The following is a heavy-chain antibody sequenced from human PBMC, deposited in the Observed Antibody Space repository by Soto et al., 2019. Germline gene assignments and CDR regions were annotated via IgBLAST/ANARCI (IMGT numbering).Heavy chain of an antibody. CDR3: ARDRRYCGRECPDDAFDI. CDR1: GGSISSGGYY. D-gene: IGHD2-21*01. V-gene: IGHV4-31*03. Sequence: SETLSLTCTVSGGSISSGGYYWSWIRQHPGKGLEWIGYIYYSGSTYYNPSLKSRVTISVDTSKNQFSLKLSSVTAADTAVYYCARDRRYCGRECPDDAFDIWGQGTMVTVS. J-gene: IGHJ3*02. CDR2: IYYSGST.